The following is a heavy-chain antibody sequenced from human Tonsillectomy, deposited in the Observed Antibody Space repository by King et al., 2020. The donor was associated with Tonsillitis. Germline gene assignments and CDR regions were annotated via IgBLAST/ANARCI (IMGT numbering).Heavy chain of an antibody. CDR3: AKAEVASSWYSLFDY. D-gene: IGHD6-13*01. Sequence: VQLVESGGTLVPPGGSLRLSCAASGFTFGNYAMSWVRQAPGKGLEWVSTISSGGGSTYYGVSVKGRFTISRDNSKNRLSLQMNSLRAEDTAVYYCAKAEVASSWYSLFDYWGQGSLVTVSS. V-gene: IGHV3-23*04. CDR2: ISSGGGST. CDR1: GFTFGNYA. J-gene: IGHJ4*02.